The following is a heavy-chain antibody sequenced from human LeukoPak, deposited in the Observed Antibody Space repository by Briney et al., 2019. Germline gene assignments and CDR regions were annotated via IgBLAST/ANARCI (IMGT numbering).Heavy chain of an antibody. CDR2: IYSGRTT. J-gene: IGHJ4*02. Sequence: PSETLSLTCTVSGDSVSSGSYYWSWIRQSPGKGLEWIGSIYSGRTTYYNPSLNSRVTISVLTSKNQFSLQLHSVTAADTAVYYCARHDGRGGATMGALDSWGQGSLVTVSS. D-gene: IGHD5-12*01. CDR3: ARHDGRGGATMGALDS. CDR1: GDSVSSGSYY. V-gene: IGHV4-39*01.